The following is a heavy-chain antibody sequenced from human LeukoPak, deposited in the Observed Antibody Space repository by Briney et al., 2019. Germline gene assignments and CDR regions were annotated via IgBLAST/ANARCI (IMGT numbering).Heavy chain of an antibody. CDR1: GFTFSNAW. CDR3: TTDSYYDFWSGYWRFDP. V-gene: IGHV3-15*01. CDR2: IKSKTDGGAT. D-gene: IGHD3-3*01. Sequence: GGSLRLSCAASGFTFSNAWVSWVRQAPGKGLEWVGRIKSKTDGGATDYAAPVKGRFTISRDDSKNTLYLQMNSLKTEDTAVYYCTTDSYYDFWSGYWRFDPWGQGTLVTVSS. J-gene: IGHJ5*02.